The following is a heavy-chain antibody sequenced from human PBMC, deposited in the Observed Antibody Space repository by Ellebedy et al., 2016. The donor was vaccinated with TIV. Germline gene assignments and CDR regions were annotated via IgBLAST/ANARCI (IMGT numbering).Heavy chain of an antibody. CDR1: GYSFTSYW. CDR2: IYPGDSDT. V-gene: IGHV5-51*01. D-gene: IGHD5-12*01. J-gene: IGHJ4*02. Sequence: ASVKVSCKGSGYSFTSYWIGWVRQMPGKGLEWMGIIYPGDSDTRYSPSFQGQVTISADKSISIAYLQWISLKASDTAMYYCARLGYSGYAPDYWGQGTLVTVSS. CDR3: ARLGYSGYAPDY.